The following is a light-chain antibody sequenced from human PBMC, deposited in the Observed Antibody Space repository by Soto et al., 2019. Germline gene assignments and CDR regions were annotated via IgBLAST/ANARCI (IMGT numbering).Light chain of an antibody. CDR1: QSVSIY. V-gene: IGKV3-11*01. CDR2: DAS. J-gene: IGKJ3*01. Sequence: EIVLTQSPATLSLSPGERATLSCRASQSVSIYLAWYQQKPGQAPSLLIYDASNRATGIPARFTGSGSGTDFTLTISSLEPDDFAVYYCHQRSDWPLTFGPGTKLDIK. CDR3: HQRSDWPLT.